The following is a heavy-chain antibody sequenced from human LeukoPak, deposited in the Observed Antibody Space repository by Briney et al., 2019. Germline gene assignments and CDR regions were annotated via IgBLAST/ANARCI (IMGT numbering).Heavy chain of an antibody. V-gene: IGHV3-9*01. CDR3: SKDIRSSSSWCSMDV. J-gene: IGHJ6*02. CDR1: GFTFDDYA. D-gene: IGHD2-8*01. CDR2: ISWNRRTM. Sequence: GGSLRLSCAASGFTFDDYAMHWVRQVPGKGLEWVSGISWNRRTMGYADSVKGRFTISRDNAKNSLYLQMNSLRAEDTALYYCSKDIRSSSSWCSMDVWGQGTTVTVSS.